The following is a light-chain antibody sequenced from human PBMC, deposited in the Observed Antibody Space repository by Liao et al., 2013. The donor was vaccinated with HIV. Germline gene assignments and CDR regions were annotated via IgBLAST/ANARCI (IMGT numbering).Light chain of an antibody. CDR1: NIESHS. Sequence: SYVLTQPPSLSVAPGKTARISCGGDNIESHSVHWYQQKPGQAPVLVMSYDNDRPSGIPERFSGSSSGTTVTLTISGAQVEDEADYYCYCAADTNRVFGGGTKLTVL. V-gene: IGLV3-21*01. CDR3: YCAADTNRV. J-gene: IGLJ3*02. CDR2: YDN.